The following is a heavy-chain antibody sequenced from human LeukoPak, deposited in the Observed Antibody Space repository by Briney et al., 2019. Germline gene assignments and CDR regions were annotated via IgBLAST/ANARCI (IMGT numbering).Heavy chain of an antibody. CDR3: AKTHDDYGDPYYYYYGMDV. J-gene: IGHJ6*02. D-gene: IGHD4-17*01. CDR2: ISWNSGSI. CDR1: GFTFDDYA. V-gene: IGHV3-9*01. Sequence: PGRSLRLSCAASGFTFDDYAMHWVRQAPGKGLEWVSGISWNSGSIGYADSVKGRFTISRDNAKNSLYLQMNSLRAEDTALYYCAKTHDDYGDPYYYYYGMDVWGQGTTVTVSS.